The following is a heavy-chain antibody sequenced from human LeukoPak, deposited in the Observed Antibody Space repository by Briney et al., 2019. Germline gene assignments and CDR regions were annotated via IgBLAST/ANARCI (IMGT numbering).Heavy chain of an antibody. V-gene: IGHV3-30*02. CDR1: GFTFSTHG. CDR3: AKGGYYFDY. CDR2: IRFDGSNR. J-gene: IGHJ4*02. Sequence: GGSLRLSCAESGFTFSTHGMHWVRQAPGKGLEWVAFIRFDGSNRYYAESLKGRFTISRDNSKNTLYLQMNSLRAEDTAIYFCAKGGYYFDYWGQGALVIVSS.